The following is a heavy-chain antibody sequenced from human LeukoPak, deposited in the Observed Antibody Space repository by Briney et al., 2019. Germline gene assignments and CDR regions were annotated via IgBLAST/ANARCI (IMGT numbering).Heavy chain of an antibody. CDR2: ISGNGGNT. Sequence: PGGSLRLSCAASGFTFRSYAMSWVRQAPGKGLEWVSVISGNGGNTKYADSVKGRFTISRDNSKNTLDLQMSSLRVEDTAVYYCAKEVDSSGYYSEYWGQGTLVTVSS. V-gene: IGHV3-23*01. CDR3: AKEVDSSGYYSEY. J-gene: IGHJ4*02. D-gene: IGHD3-22*01. CDR1: GFTFRSYA.